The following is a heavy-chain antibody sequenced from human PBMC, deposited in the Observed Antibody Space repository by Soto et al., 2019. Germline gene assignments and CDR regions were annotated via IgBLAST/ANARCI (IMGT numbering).Heavy chain of an antibody. D-gene: IGHD5-12*01. J-gene: IGHJ4*02. Sequence: GGSLRLSCAASGFTFSSSPMSWVRQAPGKGLEWVSTINTNVGSTYYADSVKGRFTISIDNSKHTLYLQMDSLRAEDTAVYYCARQDSGYELPHWGQGTLVTVSS. CDR1: GFTFSSSP. CDR3: ARQDSGYELPH. CDR2: INTNVGST. V-gene: IGHV3-23*01.